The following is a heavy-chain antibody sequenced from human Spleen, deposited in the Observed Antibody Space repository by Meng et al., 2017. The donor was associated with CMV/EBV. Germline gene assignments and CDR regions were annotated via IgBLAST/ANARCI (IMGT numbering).Heavy chain of an antibody. CDR1: GYTFTGYY. V-gene: IGHV1-2*02. D-gene: IGHD7-27*01. CDR2: INPNSGDT. Sequence: ASVKVSCKASGYTFTGYYVHWVRQAPGQGLECMGWINPNSGDTNYAQNFQGRVTMTRDTSISTAYMELSRLRSDDTAVYYCARDNNWGPDYWGQGTLVTVS. J-gene: IGHJ4*02. CDR3: ARDNNWGPDY.